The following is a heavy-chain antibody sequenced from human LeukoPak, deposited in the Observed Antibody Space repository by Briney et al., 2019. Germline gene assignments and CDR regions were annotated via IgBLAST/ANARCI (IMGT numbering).Heavy chain of an antibody. CDR1: GFTFSSYW. CDR2: IKQDGSEK. CDR3: ARRGTWADYDILTGYQEYYAFDI. V-gene: IGHV3-7*01. J-gene: IGHJ3*02. Sequence: PGGSLRLSCAASGFTFSSYWMSWVRQAPGKGLEWVANIKQDGSEKYYVDSVKGRFTISRDNAKNSLYLQMNSLRAEDTAVYYCARRGTWADYDILTGYQEYYAFDIWGQGTMVTVSS. D-gene: IGHD3-9*01.